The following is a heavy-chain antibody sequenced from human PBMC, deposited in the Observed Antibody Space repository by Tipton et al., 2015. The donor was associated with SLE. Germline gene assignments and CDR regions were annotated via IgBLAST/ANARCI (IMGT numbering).Heavy chain of an antibody. CDR2: IYHSGDT. CDR3: ARTLDALDL. J-gene: IGHJ3*01. Sequence: TLSLTCAVSGGSISSNNWWSWVRQPPGKGLEWIGQIYHSGDTNYNPSLESRVTISVDKSRNQFSLKLTSATAADTAVYYCARTLDALDLWGQGTMVTVSS. V-gene: IGHV4-4*02. CDR1: GGSISSNNW.